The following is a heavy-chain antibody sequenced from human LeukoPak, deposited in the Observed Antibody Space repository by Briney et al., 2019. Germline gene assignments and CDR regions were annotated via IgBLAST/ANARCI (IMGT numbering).Heavy chain of an antibody. CDR2: IKQDGSEK. D-gene: IGHD6-13*01. J-gene: IGHJ4*02. CDR3: AREGEQQLVWGYYFDY. V-gene: IGHV3-7*01. Sequence: GGSLRLSCAASGFTFSSYWMSWVRQAPGKGLEWVANIKQDGSEKYYMDSVKGRFTISRDNAKNSLYLQMNSLRAEGTAVYYCAREGEQQLVWGYYFDYWGQGTLVTVSS. CDR1: GFTFSSYW.